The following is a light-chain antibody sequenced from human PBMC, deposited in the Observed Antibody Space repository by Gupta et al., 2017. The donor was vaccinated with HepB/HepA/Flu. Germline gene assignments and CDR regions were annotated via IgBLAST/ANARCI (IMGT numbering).Light chain of an antibody. Sequence: QPVLTQPPSVSGAPGQRVTISCTGSSSNIGADYDVNWYQHLPGTAPKRLIYGNNKRPSGVPDRFSGSKSGTSASLAITGLQAEDEAEYHCQSYDSSLSGVIFGGGTKLTVL. J-gene: IGLJ2*01. V-gene: IGLV1-40*01. CDR3: QSYDSSLSGVI. CDR1: SSNIGADYD. CDR2: GNN.